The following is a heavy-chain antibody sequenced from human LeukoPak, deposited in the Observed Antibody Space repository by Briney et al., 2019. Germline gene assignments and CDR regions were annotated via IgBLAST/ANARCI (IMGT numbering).Heavy chain of an antibody. D-gene: IGHD3-22*01. CDR3: AKGTRYDSSGFHPTLDY. V-gene: IGHV3-23*01. Sequence: GGSLRLSCAASGFTFSNSAMSWVRQAPGKGLEWVSGISGTGGSTYYADSVKGRFTISRDNSKSTLYLQMNSLRAEDTAVYYCAKGTRYDSSGFHPTLDYWGQGTLVTVSS. J-gene: IGHJ4*02. CDR2: ISGTGGST. CDR1: GFTFSNSA.